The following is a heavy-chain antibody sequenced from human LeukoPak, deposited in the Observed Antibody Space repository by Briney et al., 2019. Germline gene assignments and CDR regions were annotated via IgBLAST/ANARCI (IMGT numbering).Heavy chain of an antibody. CDR2: IYYSGST. J-gene: IGHJ4*02. Sequence: SETLSLTCTVSGGSISSSGYFWGWIRQPPGKGLGWMGNIYYSGSTNYNPSLKSRVTISVDTSKNQFSLKLSSMTAADTAVYYCAGGRGSYYYFDYWGQGTLVTVSS. CDR1: GGSISSSGYF. CDR3: AGGRGSYYYFDY. V-gene: IGHV4-39*07. D-gene: IGHD3-22*01.